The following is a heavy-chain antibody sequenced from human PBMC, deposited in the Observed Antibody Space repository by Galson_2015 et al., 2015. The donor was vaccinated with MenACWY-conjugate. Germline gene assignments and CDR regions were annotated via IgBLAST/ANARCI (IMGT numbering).Heavy chain of an antibody. CDR3: ARGKKFYDSSAY. Sequence: SVKVSCKASGYTFTNYYIHWVRQAPGQGLEWMGVINPSGGSTSYAQKFQGRVTMTRDTSTSTVYMEMSSLRPEDTAVYYCARGKKFYDSSAYWGQGALVTVSS. D-gene: IGHD3-22*01. J-gene: IGHJ4*02. CDR1: GYTFTNYY. V-gene: IGHV1-46*03. CDR2: INPSGGST.